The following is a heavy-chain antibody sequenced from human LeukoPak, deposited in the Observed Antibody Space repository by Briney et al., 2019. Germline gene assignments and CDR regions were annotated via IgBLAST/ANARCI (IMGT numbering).Heavy chain of an antibody. CDR3: ASGRYGSGSYEFDY. J-gene: IGHJ4*02. CDR1: GFTFSSYG. CDR2: ISYDGSNK. Sequence: GGSLRLSCAASGFTFSSYGMHWVRQAPGKGLEWVAVISYDGSNKYYADSVKGRFTIPRDNSKNTLYLQMNSLRAEDTAVYYCASGRYGSGSYEFDYWGQGTLVTVSS. V-gene: IGHV3-30*03. D-gene: IGHD3-10*01.